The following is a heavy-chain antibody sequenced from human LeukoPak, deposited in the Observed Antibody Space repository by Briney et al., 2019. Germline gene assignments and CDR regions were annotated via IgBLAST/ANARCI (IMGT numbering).Heavy chain of an antibody. CDR3: ARDWGYCSGGSCYGFDY. V-gene: IGHV3-30*04. D-gene: IGHD2-15*01. CDR1: GFTFSSYA. Sequence: GGSLRLSCAASGFTFSSYAMHWVRQAPGKGLEWVAVISYDGSNKYYADSVKGRFTISRDNSKNTLYLQMNSLRAEDTAVYYCARDWGYCSGGSCYGFDYWGQGTLVTVSS. J-gene: IGHJ4*02. CDR2: ISYDGSNK.